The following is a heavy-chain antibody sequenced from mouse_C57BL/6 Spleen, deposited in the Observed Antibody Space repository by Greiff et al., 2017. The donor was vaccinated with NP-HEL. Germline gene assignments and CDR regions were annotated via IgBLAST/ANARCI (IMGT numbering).Heavy chain of an antibody. D-gene: IGHD1-1*01. J-gene: IGHJ4*01. Sequence: EVKLVESGGGLVQPGGSLSLSCAASGFTFTDYYMSWVRQPPGKALEWLGFIRNKANGYTTEYSASVKGRFTISRDNSQSILYLQMNALRAEDSATYYCASSVVATRYYYAMDYWGQGTSVTVSS. CDR3: ASSVVATRYYYAMDY. CDR2: IRNKANGYTT. V-gene: IGHV7-3*01. CDR1: GFTFTDYY.